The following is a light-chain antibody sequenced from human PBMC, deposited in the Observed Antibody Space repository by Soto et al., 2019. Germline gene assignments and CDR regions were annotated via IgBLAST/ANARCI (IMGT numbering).Light chain of an antibody. CDR3: VAWDDSLSGGV. CDR1: RSNIGSNY. Sequence: QSVLTQPPTASGTPGQRVTISCSRSRSNIGSNYVYWYQQVPGTAPKLLIYRNDQRPSGVPDRFSGSKSGTSASLAISGLRSEDEADYYCVAWDDSLSGGVFGGGTQLTVL. V-gene: IGLV1-47*01. J-gene: IGLJ7*01. CDR2: RND.